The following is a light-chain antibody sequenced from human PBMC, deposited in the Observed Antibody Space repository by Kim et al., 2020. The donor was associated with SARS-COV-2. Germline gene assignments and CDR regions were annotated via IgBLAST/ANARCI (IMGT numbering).Light chain of an antibody. V-gene: IGKV3-15*01. CDR2: GAS. CDR3: QQYNNWPPLN. J-gene: IGKJ4*01. CDR1: QSVSSN. Sequence: EIVMTQSPATLSVSPGERATLSCRASQSVSSNLAWYQQKPGQAPRLLIYGASTRTTGIPARFSGSGSGTEFTLTISSLQSEDFAVYYWQQYNNWPPLNFGGGTKVDIK.